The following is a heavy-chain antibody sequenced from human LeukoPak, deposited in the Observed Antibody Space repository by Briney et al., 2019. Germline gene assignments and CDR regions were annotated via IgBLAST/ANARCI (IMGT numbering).Heavy chain of an antibody. D-gene: IGHD2-15*01. CDR2: IYYSGST. J-gene: IGHJ4*02. Sequence: SETLSLTCTVSGGSISGYFWNWIRQPPGKGLEWIGYIYYSGSTNYNPSLKSRVTISIDTPKNQFSLKLTSVTAADTAVYYCAAGTPALEFWGQGTLVTVSS. CDR3: AAGTPALEF. CDR1: GGSISGYF. V-gene: IGHV4-59*08.